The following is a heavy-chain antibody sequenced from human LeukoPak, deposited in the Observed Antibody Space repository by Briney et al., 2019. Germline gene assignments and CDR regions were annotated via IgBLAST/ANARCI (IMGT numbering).Heavy chain of an antibody. CDR2: IYYSGST. V-gene: IGHV4-31*03. Sequence: PSETLSLTCTVSGGSISSGGYYWSWIRQHPGKGLEWIGYIYYSGSTYYNPSLKSRVTISVDTSKNQFSLKLSSVTAADTAVYYCASRQLRYFDWLDYFDYWGQGTLVTVSS. CDR1: GGSISSGGYY. J-gene: IGHJ4*02. D-gene: IGHD3-9*01. CDR3: ASRQLRYFDWLDYFDY.